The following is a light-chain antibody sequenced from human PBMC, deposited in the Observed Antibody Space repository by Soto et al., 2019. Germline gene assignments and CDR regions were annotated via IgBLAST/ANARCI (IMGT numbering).Light chain of an antibody. CDR2: VAS. J-gene: IGKJ4*01. CDR1: QSVDSN. V-gene: IGKV3-15*01. CDR3: QQYNVWPLT. Sequence: EIVMTQSPVTLSVSPADRATLSCRASQSVDSNLAWYQQKPGQTPKLLIYVASSRATGIPARFSGSGSGTEFTLTISSLQSEDFVVSYCQQYNVWPLTFGGGTKVEFK.